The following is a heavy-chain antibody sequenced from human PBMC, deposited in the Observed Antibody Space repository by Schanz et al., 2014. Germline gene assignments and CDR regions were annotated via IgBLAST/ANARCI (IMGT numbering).Heavy chain of an antibody. D-gene: IGHD3-10*01. CDR3: ARVHIATYHYNSPGAFDI. CDR1: GYIFGSHG. CDR2: INAHTGNT. J-gene: IGHJ3*02. V-gene: IGHV1-18*01. Sequence: QVQLVQSGAEVKQPGASVKVSCKASGYIFGSHGMTWVRQAPGQGPELMGWINAHTGNTQYAQKFQGRVNMTRDTVTTTVHLELTRLRTDDTAIYYCARVHIATYHYNSPGAFDIWGRGTRVTVSS.